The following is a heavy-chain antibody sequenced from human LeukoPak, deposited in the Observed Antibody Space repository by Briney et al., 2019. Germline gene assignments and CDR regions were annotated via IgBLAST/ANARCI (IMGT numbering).Heavy chain of an antibody. CDR3: ARARDYEYDY. V-gene: IGHV4-61*02. D-gene: IGHD4-17*01. CDR1: GGSISSGSYY. J-gene: IGHJ4*02. CDR2: IYTSGST. Sequence: SETLSLTCTVSGGSISSGSYYWSWIRQPAGKGLEWIGRIYTSGSTNYNPSLKSRVTMSVDTSKNQFSLKLSSVTAADTAVYYCARARDYEYDYWGQGTLVTVSS.